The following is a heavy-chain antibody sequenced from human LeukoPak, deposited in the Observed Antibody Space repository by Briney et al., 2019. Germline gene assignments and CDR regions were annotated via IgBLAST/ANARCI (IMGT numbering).Heavy chain of an antibody. CDR2: ISSSSSYI. CDR1: GFTFSSYS. J-gene: IGHJ4*02. Sequence: GGSLRLSCAASGFTFSSYSMNWVRQAPGKGLEWVSSISSSSSYIYYADSVKGRFAISRDNAKNSLYLQMNSLRAEDTAVYYCERDLSDYYDSSAYYYLSYWGQGTLVTVSS. V-gene: IGHV3-21*01. CDR3: ERDLSDYYDSSAYYYLSY. D-gene: IGHD3-22*01.